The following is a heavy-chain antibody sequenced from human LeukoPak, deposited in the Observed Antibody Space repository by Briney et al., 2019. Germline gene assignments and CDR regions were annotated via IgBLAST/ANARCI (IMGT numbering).Heavy chain of an antibody. CDR3: ARGQWNYAFDY. CDR2: ISADNGNT. Sequence: GASVKVSCKASGYTFTSYYMHWVRQAPGQGLEWMGWISADNGNTHYAQKLQGRVTMTTDTSTSTAYMELRSLRSDDTAVYYCARGQWNYAFDYWGQGTLVTVSS. V-gene: IGHV1-18*04. J-gene: IGHJ4*02. D-gene: IGHD1-7*01. CDR1: GYTFTSYY.